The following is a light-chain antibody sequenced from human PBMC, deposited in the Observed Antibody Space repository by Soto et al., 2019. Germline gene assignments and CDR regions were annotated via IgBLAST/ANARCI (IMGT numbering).Light chain of an antibody. Sequence: DIQMTQSPSTLSASVGDRVSITCRASQSISSWLAWYQQKPGKAPKLLIYKASTLDSGVPSRFSGSGSGTEFTLTISSLQPDDFATYYCQQFSTYTWTFGQGTKVEIK. CDR3: QQFSTYTWT. CDR2: KAS. J-gene: IGKJ1*01. V-gene: IGKV1-5*03. CDR1: QSISSW.